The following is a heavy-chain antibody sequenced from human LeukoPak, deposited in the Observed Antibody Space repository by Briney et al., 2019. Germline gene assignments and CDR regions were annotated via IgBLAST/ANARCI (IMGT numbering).Heavy chain of an antibody. CDR1: GYSFTSNY. J-gene: IGHJ4*02. V-gene: IGHV1-46*01. CDR3: ARDTYYDSSGYYYVGRTGGFDY. D-gene: IGHD3-22*01. Sequence: GASVKVSCKASGYSFTSNYIHWVRQAPGQGLEWMGMTYPRDGSTSYAQKFQGRVTITADESTSTAYMELSSLRSEDTAVYYCARDTYYDSSGYYYVGRTGGFDYWGQGTLVTVSS. CDR2: TYPRDGST.